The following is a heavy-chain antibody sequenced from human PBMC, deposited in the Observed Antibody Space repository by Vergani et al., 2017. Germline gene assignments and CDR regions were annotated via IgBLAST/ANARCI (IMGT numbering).Heavy chain of an antibody. J-gene: IGHJ5*01. CDR3: VRARCSGPCFMSNWFDS. D-gene: IGHD5-12*01. CDR2: IKSDGSIT. CDR1: GFSFSGYW. V-gene: IGHV3-74*01. Sequence: EVQLVEPGGGLIHPGGSLRLSCEGSGFSFSGYWMHWVRQSPAKGLVWVSRIKSDGSITNYADSVKGRFTISRDNAKNTLYLEMNSLRGDDTAIYYCVRARCSGPCFMSNWFDSWGQGTLVTVSS.